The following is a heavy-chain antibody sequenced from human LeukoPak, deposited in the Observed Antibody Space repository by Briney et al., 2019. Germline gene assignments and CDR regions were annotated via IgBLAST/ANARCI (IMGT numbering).Heavy chain of an antibody. Sequence: RSETLSLTCSVLGGSLSSYYWTWCRQPPGKGLEWIGYIYYSGTTNYNPSLKSRVTMSVDTSKNQSSLKLNSVTAADTAVYYCARSGTLTGYLYWGQGALVTVSS. CDR1: GGSLSSYY. CDR2: IYYSGTT. CDR3: ARSGTLTGYLY. J-gene: IGHJ4*02. V-gene: IGHV4-59*01. D-gene: IGHD3-9*01.